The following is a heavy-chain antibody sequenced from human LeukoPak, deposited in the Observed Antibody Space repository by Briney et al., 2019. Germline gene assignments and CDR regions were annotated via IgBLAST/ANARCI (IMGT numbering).Heavy chain of an antibody. CDR3: AHRQDCGGDCYRALFFDY. J-gene: IGHJ4*02. Sequence: ESGPTYVKPTQTLTLTCTFSGFSLSTSGVGVGWIRQPPGKALEWLALIYWDDDKRYSQSLKSRLTITKDTSKNQVVLTMTNMDPVDTATYYCAHRQDCGGDCYRALFFDYWGQGTLVPVCS. CDR2: IYWDDDK. CDR1: GFSLSTSGVG. V-gene: IGHV2-5*02. D-gene: IGHD2-21*02.